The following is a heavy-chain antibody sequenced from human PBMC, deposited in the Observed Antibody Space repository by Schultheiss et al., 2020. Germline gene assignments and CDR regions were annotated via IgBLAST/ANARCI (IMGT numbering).Heavy chain of an antibody. D-gene: IGHD6-13*01. V-gene: IGHV4-34*01. CDR2: INHSGST. Sequence: SQTLSLTCTVSGGSISSYYWSWIRQPPGKGLEWIGEINHSGSTNYNPSLKSRVTISVDTSKNQFSLKLSSVTAADTAVYYCASGGQQLDYYYYGMDVWGQGTTVTVS. CDR1: GGSISSYY. CDR3: ASGGQQLDYYYYGMDV. J-gene: IGHJ6*02.